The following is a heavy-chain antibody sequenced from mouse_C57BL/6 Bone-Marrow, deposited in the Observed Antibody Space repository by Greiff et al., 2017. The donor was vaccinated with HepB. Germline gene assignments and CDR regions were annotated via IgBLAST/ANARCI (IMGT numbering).Heavy chain of an antibody. CDR3: ARTQALDY. V-gene: IGHV5-17*01. D-gene: IGHD3-2*02. Sequence: EVHLVESGGGLVKPGGSLKLSCAASGFTFSDYGMHWVRQAPEKGLEWVAYISSGSSTIYYADTVKGRFTISRDNAKNTLFLQMTSLRSEDTAMYYCARTQALDYWGQGTTLTVSS. CDR1: GFTFSDYG. CDR2: ISSGSSTI. J-gene: IGHJ2*01.